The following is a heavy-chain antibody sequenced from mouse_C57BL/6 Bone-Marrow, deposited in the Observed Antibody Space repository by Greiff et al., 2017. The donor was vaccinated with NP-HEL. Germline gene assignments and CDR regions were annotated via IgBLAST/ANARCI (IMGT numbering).Heavy chain of an antibody. Sequence: QVQLQQPGAELVMPGASVKLSCKASGYTFTSYWMHWVKQRPGQGLEWIGEIDPSDSYTNYNQKFKGKSTLTVDKSSSTAYMQLSSLTSEDSAVYYCARDDGYYSYAMDYWGQGTSVTVSS. D-gene: IGHD2-3*01. CDR3: ARDDGYYSYAMDY. CDR2: IDPSDSYT. CDR1: GYTFTSYW. V-gene: IGHV1-69*01. J-gene: IGHJ4*01.